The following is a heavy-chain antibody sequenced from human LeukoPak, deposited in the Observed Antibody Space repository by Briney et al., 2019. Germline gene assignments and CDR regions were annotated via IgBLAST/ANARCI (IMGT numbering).Heavy chain of an antibody. CDR3: ARRYYGSGSSFDY. Sequence: PSETLSLTCAVSGYSISSGYYWGWIRQPPGKGLEWIGSIYHSGSTYYNPSLKSRVTISVDTSKNQFSLKLSSVTAADTAVYYCARRYYGSGSSFDYWGQGTLVTVSS. CDR1: GYSISSGYY. J-gene: IGHJ4*02. CDR2: IYHSGST. V-gene: IGHV4-38-2*01. D-gene: IGHD3-10*01.